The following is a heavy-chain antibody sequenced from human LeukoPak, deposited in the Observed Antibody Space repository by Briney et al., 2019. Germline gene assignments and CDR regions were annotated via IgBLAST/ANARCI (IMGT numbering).Heavy chain of an antibody. CDR1: GGSFSGYY. CDR3: ARDLHYDILTGTYYGMDV. Sequence: SSETLSLTCAVYGGSFSGYYWSWIRQPPGKGLEWIGEINHSGSTNYNLSLKSRVTISVDTSKNQFSLKLSSVTAADTAVYYCARDLHYDILTGTYYGMDVWGKGTTVTVSS. CDR2: INHSGST. J-gene: IGHJ6*04. D-gene: IGHD3-9*01. V-gene: IGHV4-34*01.